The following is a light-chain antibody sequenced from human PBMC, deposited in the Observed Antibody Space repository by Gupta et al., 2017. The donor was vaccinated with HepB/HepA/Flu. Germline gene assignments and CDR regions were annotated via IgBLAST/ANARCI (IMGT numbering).Light chain of an antibody. Sequence: DIQMTQSPSTLSASVGDRVTITCRASQSISSWLAWYQQKPGKAPKLLLYKASSLESGVPSRFSGSGSGTEFTLTISSLQPDDFATYYCQQYNSYPVMCSFGQGPSWRSN. CDR1: QSISSW. CDR3: QQYNSYPVMCS. V-gene: IGKV1-5*03. J-gene: IGKJ2*04. CDR2: KAS.